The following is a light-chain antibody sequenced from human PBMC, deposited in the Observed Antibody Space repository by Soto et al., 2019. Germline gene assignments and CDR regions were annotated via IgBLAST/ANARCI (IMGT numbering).Light chain of an antibody. J-gene: IGLJ2*01. V-gene: IGLV2-14*03. CDR1: SFDVGGYNY. CDR3: QSYDSSLSGVV. CDR2: DVT. Sequence: QSALTQPASVSGSPGQSITISCTGTSFDVGGYNYVSWYQQHPGKAPKTLIYDVTNRPSGISNRFSGSKSGNTASLTISDLQTEDEADYYCQSYDSSLSGVVFGGGTKLTVL.